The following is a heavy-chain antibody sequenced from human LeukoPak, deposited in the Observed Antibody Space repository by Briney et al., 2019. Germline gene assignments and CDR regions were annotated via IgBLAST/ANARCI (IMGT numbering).Heavy chain of an antibody. Sequence: PSETLSLTCTVSGGSISSYYWSWIRQPPGKGLEWIGYIYYSGSTNCNPSLKSRVTISVDTSKNQFSLKLSSVTAADTAVYYCARHSPGVVVPAASPDYYYYYGMDVWGQGTTVTVSS. CDR3: ARHSPGVVVPAASPDYYYYYGMDV. CDR2: IYYSGST. D-gene: IGHD2-2*01. V-gene: IGHV4-59*08. J-gene: IGHJ6*02. CDR1: GGSISSYY.